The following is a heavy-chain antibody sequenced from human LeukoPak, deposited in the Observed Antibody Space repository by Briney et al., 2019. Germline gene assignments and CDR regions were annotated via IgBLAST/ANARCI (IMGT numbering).Heavy chain of an antibody. D-gene: IGHD3-9*01. CDR3: ARGGFSYYDILTGYFFDY. Sequence: ASVKVSCKASGYTFTSYGISWVRQAPGQGLEWMGWISAYNGNTNYAQKLQGRVTMTTDTSTSTAYMELRSPRSDDTAVYYCARGGFSYYDILTGYFFDYWGQGTLVTVSS. CDR2: ISAYNGNT. J-gene: IGHJ4*02. V-gene: IGHV1-18*01. CDR1: GYTFTSYG.